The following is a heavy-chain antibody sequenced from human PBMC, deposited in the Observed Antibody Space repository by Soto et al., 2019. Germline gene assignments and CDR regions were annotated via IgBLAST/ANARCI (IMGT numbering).Heavy chain of an antibody. CDR2: LSGSDDRT. CDR3: AKVGRESSGWYYLPFDY. Sequence: EVQLLESGGGLVQPGGSLRLSCAASGFTFSTYAMSWVRQAPGKGLEWVSSLSGSDDRTYYADSVRGRFTISRDNSKNTLYLQMNSLRAEDAAVYYCAKVGRESSGWYYLPFDYWGQGTLVTVSS. D-gene: IGHD6-13*01. J-gene: IGHJ4*02. CDR1: GFTFSTYA. V-gene: IGHV3-23*01.